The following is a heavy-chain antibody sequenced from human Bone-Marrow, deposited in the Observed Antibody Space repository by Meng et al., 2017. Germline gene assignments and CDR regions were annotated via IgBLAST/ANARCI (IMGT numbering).Heavy chain of an antibody. CDR3: SGHIDY. D-gene: IGHD5-12*01. J-gene: IGHJ4*02. CDR2: IKSKPDGETI. V-gene: IGHV3-15*01. CDR1: GFTFSNAY. Sequence: EVHLVESGGGLIKPGGSHRLSCEGSGFTFSNAYMTWVRQVPGKRLEWVGRIKSKPDGETIDYAAPVKGRFTISRDDSKNTVYLQMNSLKTEDTAVYYCSGHIDYWGQGTRVTVSS.